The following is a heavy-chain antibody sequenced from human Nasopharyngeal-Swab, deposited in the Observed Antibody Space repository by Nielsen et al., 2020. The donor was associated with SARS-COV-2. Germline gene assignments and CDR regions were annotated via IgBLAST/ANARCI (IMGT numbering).Heavy chain of an antibody. CDR1: GFTFSTYN. CDR2: ISSSSTYI. V-gene: IGHV3-21*01. Sequence: GGSLRLSCAASGFTFSTYNMNWVRQAPGKGLEWVSSISSSSTYIYYADSVKGRFTISRDSAKNSLHLQMNSLRAEDTAVYYCARDGLDYDFWSAYFMDVWGQGTTVTVSS. CDR3: ARDGLDYDFWSAYFMDV. J-gene: IGHJ6*02. D-gene: IGHD3-3*01.